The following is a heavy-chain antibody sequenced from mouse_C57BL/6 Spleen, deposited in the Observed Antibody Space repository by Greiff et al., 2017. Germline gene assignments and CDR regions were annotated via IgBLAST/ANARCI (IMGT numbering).Heavy chain of an antibody. D-gene: IGHD1-1*01. J-gene: IGHJ4*01. CDR3: ARGLLRKGAMDY. Sequence: EVKLVESGGGLVKPGGSLKLSCAASGFTFSDSGMHWVRQAPEKGLEWVAYISSGSSTIYYADTVKGRFTISRDNAKNTLFLQMTSLRSEDTAMYYCARGLLRKGAMDYWGQGTLVTVSS. CDR1: GFTFSDSG. CDR2: ISSGSSTI. V-gene: IGHV5-17*01.